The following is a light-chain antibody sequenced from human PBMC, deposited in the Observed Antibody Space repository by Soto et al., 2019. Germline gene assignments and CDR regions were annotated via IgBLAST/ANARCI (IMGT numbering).Light chain of an antibody. V-gene: IGKV3-15*01. J-gene: IGKJ1*01. CDR1: QSDGSN. Sequence: EIVMTQSPATLSVSPGERATLSCRASQSDGSNLAWYQQKPGQPPRLLIYGASTRATAIPARFSGSGYGTEFTLTISSLQSEDFAGYYCQQYNNWPPWTFGQGTKVEIK. CDR3: QQYNNWPPWT. CDR2: GAS.